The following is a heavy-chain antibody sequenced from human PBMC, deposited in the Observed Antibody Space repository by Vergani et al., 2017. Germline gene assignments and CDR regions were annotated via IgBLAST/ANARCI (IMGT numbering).Heavy chain of an antibody. CDR1: GFIFSGFW. V-gene: IGHV3-15*01. CDR3: YTDYHDY. D-gene: IGHD2-2*02. Sequence: EVQLLESGGGLVQPGGSLRLSCAASGFIFSGFWINWVRQAPGKGLEWIGRIRSKNDGGTADYAAPLKGRFTISRDDSKDSAFLLVNNLKTEDTAVYFCYTDYHDYWGQGTLVTVSS. J-gene: IGHJ4*02. CDR2: IRSKNDGGTA.